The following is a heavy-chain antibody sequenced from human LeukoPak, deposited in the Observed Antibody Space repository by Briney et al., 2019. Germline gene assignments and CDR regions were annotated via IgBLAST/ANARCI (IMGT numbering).Heavy chain of an antibody. Sequence: SETLSLTCAVYGGSLSGYDWSWIRQPPGKGLEWIGEINHSGSTNYNPSLKSRVTISVDTSKNQFSLKLSSVTAADTAVYYCARGIPRQYSSSWYNYWGQGTLVTVSS. J-gene: IGHJ4*02. CDR2: INHSGST. V-gene: IGHV4-34*01. CDR1: GGSLSGYD. CDR3: ARGIPRQYSSSWYNY. D-gene: IGHD6-13*01.